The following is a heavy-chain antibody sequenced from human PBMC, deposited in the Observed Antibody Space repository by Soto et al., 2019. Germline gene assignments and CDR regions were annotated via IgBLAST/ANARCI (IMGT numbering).Heavy chain of an antibody. CDR2: LYHGGST. Sequence: SETLSLTCAVSGGSISCGGYSWSWIRQTPGKGLEWIGYLYHGGSTYYNPSRKSRVTISAGMAKKQFSLNLSSVTAADTAVYYCARGWLLHRHFDLWCLGTLVTVSS. D-gene: IGHD3-3*01. CDR3: ARGWLLHRHFDL. CDR1: GGSISCGGYS. V-gene: IGHV4-30-2*01. J-gene: IGHJ4*02.